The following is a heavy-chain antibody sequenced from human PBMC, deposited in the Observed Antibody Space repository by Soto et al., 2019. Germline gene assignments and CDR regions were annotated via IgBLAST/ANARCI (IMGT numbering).Heavy chain of an antibody. CDR1: GGSISSYY. D-gene: IGHD1-26*01. J-gene: IGHJ4*02. Sequence: QVQLQESGPGLVKPSETLSLTCTVSGGSISSYYWSWIRKPPGKGLEWMGYIYYSGSTNYHPALMSRVPRSLDASQSQFSLKLSAVTAADTAVYYCARSMGGDFHSPAQGALVTVS. V-gene: IGHV4-59*01. CDR2: IYYSGST. CDR3: ARSMGGDFHS.